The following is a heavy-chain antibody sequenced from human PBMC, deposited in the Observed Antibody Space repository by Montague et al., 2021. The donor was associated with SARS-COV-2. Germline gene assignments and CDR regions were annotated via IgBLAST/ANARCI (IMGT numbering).Heavy chain of an antibody. CDR1: GDSVSSNIAT. V-gene: IGHV6-1*01. CDR2: TYYRSKWYN. CDR3: ARIPVGSKYYFDF. J-gene: IGHJ4*02. Sequence: CAISGDSVSSNIATWNWIGQSPSRGLEWLGRTYYRSKWYNDYAESVKSRITIDLDTSKHQFSLHLNSVTPEDTAVYYCARIPVGSKYYFDFWGQGTLVTVSS. D-gene: IGHD2-2*01.